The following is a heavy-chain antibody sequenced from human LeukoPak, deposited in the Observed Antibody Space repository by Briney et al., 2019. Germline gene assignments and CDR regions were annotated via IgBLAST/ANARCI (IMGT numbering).Heavy chain of an antibody. V-gene: IGHV1-2*02. CDR2: INLNRGGT. J-gene: IGHJ6*02. D-gene: IGHD3-10*01. CDR3: WRVPSEYYYGSGSPHNIYGMDV. CDR1: VYTFTGYY. Sequence: ASVKVSCMAAVYTFTGYYMHWVRQAPGQGVEWMGWINLNRGGTNYAQKFQGRVTLIKDTSLSTAYMELSRLTSYDPAVFFWWRVPSEYYYGSGSPHNIYGMDVWGQRTTVTVSS.